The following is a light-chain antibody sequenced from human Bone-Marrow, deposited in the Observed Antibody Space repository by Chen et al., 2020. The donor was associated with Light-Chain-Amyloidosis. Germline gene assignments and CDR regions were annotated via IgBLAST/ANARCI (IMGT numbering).Light chain of an antibody. CDR3: QSADSSGTYEVI. J-gene: IGLJ2*01. V-gene: IGLV3-25*03. Sequence: SYELTQPHSVSVSPGQTARITCSGDDLPTKYAYWYQQKTGQAPVLVIHRDTERPSGSSERFSGSSAGTTATLTSSGVQAEDEADYHCQSADSSGTYEVIFGGGTKLTVL. CDR1: DLPTKY. CDR2: RDT.